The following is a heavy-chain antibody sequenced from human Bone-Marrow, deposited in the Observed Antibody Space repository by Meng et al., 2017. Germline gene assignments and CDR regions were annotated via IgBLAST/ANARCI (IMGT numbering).Heavy chain of an antibody. CDR2: ISSSSSYI. J-gene: IGHJ4*02. D-gene: IGHD5-18*01. CDR1: GVTFSGSD. CDR3: ARDGYSYGYTFYYFDY. V-gene: IGHV3-21*01. Sequence: GGSLRLSCAVSGVTFSGSDIHWVRQASGKGLEWVSSISSSSSYIYYADSVKGRFTISRDNAKNSLYLQMNSLRAEDTAVYYCARDGYSYGYTFYYFDYWGQGTLVTVSS.